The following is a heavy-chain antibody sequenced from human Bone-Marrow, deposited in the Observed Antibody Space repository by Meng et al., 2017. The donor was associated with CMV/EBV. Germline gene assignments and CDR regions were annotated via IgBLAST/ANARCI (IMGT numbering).Heavy chain of an antibody. CDR2: ISWNSGSI. J-gene: IGHJ6*02. CDR1: GFTFDDYA. D-gene: IGHD2-2*02. Sequence: GGSLRLSCAASGFTFDDYAMHWVRQAPGKGLEWVSGISWNSGSIDYADSVKGRFTISRDNAKNSLYLQMNSLRAEDTALYYCAKDIGCSSTSCYTRLSYYYYGMDVWGQGTTVTVSS. CDR3: AKDIGCSSTSCYTRLSYYYYGMDV. V-gene: IGHV3-9*01.